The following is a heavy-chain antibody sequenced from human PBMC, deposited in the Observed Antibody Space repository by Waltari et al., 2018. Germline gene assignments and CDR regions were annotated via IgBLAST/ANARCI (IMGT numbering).Heavy chain of an antibody. CDR3: ASSHSSGWYGTPYYYYGMDV. CDR2: IIPIFGTA. D-gene: IGHD6-19*01. J-gene: IGHJ6*02. V-gene: IGHV1-69*13. CDR1: GGTFSSYA. Sequence: QVQLVQSGAEVKKPGSSVKVSCKASGGTFSSYAISWVRQAPGQGLEWMGGIIPIFGTANYAQKFKGRVTITADESTSTAYMELSSLRSEDTAVYYCASSHSSGWYGTPYYYYGMDVWGQGTTVTVSS.